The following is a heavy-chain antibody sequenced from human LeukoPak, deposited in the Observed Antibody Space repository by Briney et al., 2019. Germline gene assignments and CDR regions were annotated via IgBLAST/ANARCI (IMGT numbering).Heavy chain of an antibody. CDR3: ASIFPRRYSSSWENYYYYYGMDV. D-gene: IGHD6-13*01. V-gene: IGHV1-8*01. CDR2: MNPNSGNT. J-gene: IGHJ6*02. Sequence: ASVKVSCKASGYTFTSYDINWGRQATGQGLEWMGWMNPNSGNTGYAQKFQGRVTMTRNTSISTAYMELSSLRSEDTAVYYCASIFPRRYSSSWENYYYYYGMDVWGQGTTVTVSS. CDR1: GYTFTSYD.